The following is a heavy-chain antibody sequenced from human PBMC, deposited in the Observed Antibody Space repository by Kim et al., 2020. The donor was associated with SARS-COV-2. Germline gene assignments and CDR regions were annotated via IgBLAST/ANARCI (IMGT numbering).Heavy chain of an antibody. CDR1: GFTFSSYE. D-gene: IGHD3-9*01. Sequence: GGSLRLSCAASGFTFSSYEMNWVRQAPGKGLEWVSYISSSGSTIYYADSVKGRFTISRDNAKNSLYLQMNSLRAEDTAVYYCARGESDILTGYYGFLLPDYWDQGTLVTVS. CDR2: ISSSGSTI. CDR3: ARGESDILTGYYGFLLPDY. V-gene: IGHV3-48*03. J-gene: IGHJ4*02.